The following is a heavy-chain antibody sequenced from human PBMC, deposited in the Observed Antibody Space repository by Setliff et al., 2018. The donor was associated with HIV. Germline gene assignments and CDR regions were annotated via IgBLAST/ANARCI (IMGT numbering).Heavy chain of an antibody. Sequence: SETLSLTCTVSGGSISNYYWSWIRQPPGKGLQWIGYIYYSGSTNYNPSLKSRVTISVDTSKNQFSLKLSSVTAADTAVYYCARAGDGSPFFYYYYMDVWGKGTTVTVSS. V-gene: IGHV4-59*01. J-gene: IGHJ6*03. CDR2: IYYSGST. CDR1: GGSISNYY. D-gene: IGHD1-26*01. CDR3: ARAGDGSPFFYYYYMDV.